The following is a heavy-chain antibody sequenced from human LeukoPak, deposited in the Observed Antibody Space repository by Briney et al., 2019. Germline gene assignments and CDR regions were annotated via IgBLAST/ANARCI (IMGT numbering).Heavy chain of an antibody. CDR1: GFSFSTHT. CDR3: ARAGYDSSGYYGEKPFDY. CDR2: ISSSSSYI. V-gene: IGHV3-21*01. J-gene: IGHJ4*02. D-gene: IGHD3-22*01. Sequence: GGSLRLSCAGAGFSFSTHTINWVRQAPGKGLEWVSSISSSSSYIYYADSVKGRFTISRDNAKNSLYLQMNSLRAEDTAVYYCARAGYDSSGYYGEKPFDYWGQGTLVTVSS.